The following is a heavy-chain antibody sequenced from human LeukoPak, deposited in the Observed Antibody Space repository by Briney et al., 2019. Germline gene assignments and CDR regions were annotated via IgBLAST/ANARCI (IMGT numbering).Heavy chain of an antibody. CDR2: ISWNSGSI. CDR3: AKAVEWGLPGDAFDI. J-gene: IGHJ3*02. D-gene: IGHD1-26*01. CDR1: GFTFDDYA. Sequence: GRSLRLSCAASGFTFDDYAMHWVRQAPGKGLEWISGISWNSGSIGYTDSVKGRFTISRDNAKNSLYLQMNSLRAEDTALYYCAKAVEWGLPGDAFDIWGQGTMVTASS. V-gene: IGHV3-9*01.